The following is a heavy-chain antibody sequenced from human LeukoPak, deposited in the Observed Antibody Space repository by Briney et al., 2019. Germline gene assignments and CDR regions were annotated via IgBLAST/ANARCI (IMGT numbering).Heavy chain of an antibody. CDR2: INHSGST. Sequence: SETLSLTCAVYGGSFSGYYWSWIRQPPGKGLEWIGEINHSGSTNYNPSLKSRVTISVDTSKNQFSLKLSSVTAADTAVYYCARWGSSRRPYYYYMDVWGKGTTVTVSS. CDR1: GGSFSGYY. J-gene: IGHJ6*03. CDR3: ARWGSSRRPYYYYMDV. V-gene: IGHV4-34*01. D-gene: IGHD3-16*01.